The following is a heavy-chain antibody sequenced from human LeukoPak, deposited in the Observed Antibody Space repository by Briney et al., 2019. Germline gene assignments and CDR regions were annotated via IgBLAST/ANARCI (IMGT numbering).Heavy chain of an antibody. V-gene: IGHV4-39*01. D-gene: IGHD6-13*01. CDR1: GGSISSSSYY. Sequence: SETLSLTCTVSGGSISSSSYYWGWIRQPPGKGLEWIGSIYHSGSTYYNPSLKSRVTISVDTSKNRLSLKLTSVTAADTAVYYCARHGGAAGGHWGQGTLVTVSS. J-gene: IGHJ4*02. CDR2: IYHSGST. CDR3: ARHGGAAGGH.